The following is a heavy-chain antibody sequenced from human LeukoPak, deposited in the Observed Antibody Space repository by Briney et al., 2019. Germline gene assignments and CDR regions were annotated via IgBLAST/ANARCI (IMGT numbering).Heavy chain of an antibody. V-gene: IGHV3-23*01. CDR2: ISGSGGST. CDR1: GFTFSSYA. J-gene: IGHJ4*02. CDR3: AKDSNGSGYYLYYFDY. D-gene: IGHD3-22*01. Sequence: GGSLRLSCAASGFTFSSYAMSWARQAPGKGLEWVSAISGSGGSTYYADSVKGRFTISRDNSKNTLYLQMNSLRAEDTAVYYCAKDSNGSGYYLYYFDYWGQGTLVTVSS.